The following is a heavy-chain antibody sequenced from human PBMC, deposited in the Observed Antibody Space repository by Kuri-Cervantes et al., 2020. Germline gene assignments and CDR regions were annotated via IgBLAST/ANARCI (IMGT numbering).Heavy chain of an antibody. Sequence: GGSLRLSCAASGFTASSNYMHWVRQAPGKGLEWVSVIYSGRSTYYADSVKGRFTISRDNAKNSLYLQMNSLRAEDTAVYYCARDRVGATYDAFDIWGQGTMVTVSS. CDR1: GFTASSNY. J-gene: IGHJ3*02. CDR3: ARDRVGATYDAFDI. D-gene: IGHD1-26*01. V-gene: IGHV3-53*01. CDR2: IYSGRST.